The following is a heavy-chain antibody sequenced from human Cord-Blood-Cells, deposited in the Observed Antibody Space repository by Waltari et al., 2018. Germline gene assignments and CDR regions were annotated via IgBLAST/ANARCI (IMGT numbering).Heavy chain of an antibody. CDR3: ARDQGGYYYGSGSGTFDY. J-gene: IGHJ4*02. CDR2: IIPIFGTA. CDR1: VGTFSSYA. V-gene: IGHV1-69*01. D-gene: IGHD3-10*01. Sequence: QVQLVQSGAEVKKPGSSVKVSCKASVGTFSSYAISWVRQAPGHGLEWMGGIIPIFGTANYAQKFQGRVTITADESTSTAYMELSSLRSEDTAVYYCARDQGGYYYGSGSGTFDYWGQGTLVTVSS.